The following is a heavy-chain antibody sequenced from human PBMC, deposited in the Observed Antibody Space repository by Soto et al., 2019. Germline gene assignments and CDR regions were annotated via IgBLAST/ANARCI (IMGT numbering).Heavy chain of an antibody. CDR3: ARAVVVVVPARGYYYYYMDV. V-gene: IGHV4-4*02. CDR2: IYHSGST. J-gene: IGHJ6*03. D-gene: IGHD2-2*01. CDR1: SGSISGSNW. Sequence: SETLSLTCAVSSGSISGSNWWSWVRQPPGKGLEWIGEIYHSGSTNYNPSLKSRVTISVDKSKNQFSLKLSSVTAADTAVYYCARAVVVVVPARGYYYYYMDVWGKGTTVTVSS.